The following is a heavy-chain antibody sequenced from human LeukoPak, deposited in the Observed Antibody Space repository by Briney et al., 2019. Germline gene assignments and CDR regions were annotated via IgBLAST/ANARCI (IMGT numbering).Heavy chain of an antibody. J-gene: IGHJ6*02. V-gene: IGHV1-69*02. Sequence: SVKVSCKASGGAFSSYTISWVRQAPGQGLEWMGRIIPILGIANYAQKFQGRVTITADKSTSTAYMELSSLRSEDTAVYYCARVGVDSSGYYRPNYYYYYGMDVWGQGTTVTVSS. D-gene: IGHD3-22*01. CDR1: GGAFSSYT. CDR2: IIPILGIA. CDR3: ARVGVDSSGYYRPNYYYYYGMDV.